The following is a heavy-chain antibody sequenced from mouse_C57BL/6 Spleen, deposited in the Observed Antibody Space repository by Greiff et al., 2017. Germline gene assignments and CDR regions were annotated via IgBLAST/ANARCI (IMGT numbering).Heavy chain of an antibody. Sequence: VKLQQSGAELVRPGTSVKVSCKASGYAFTNYLIEWVKQRPGQGLEWIGVINPGSGSTNYNEKFKGKATLTADKSSSTASMQLSILTSEDSAVYFCAKSPGSSYRYWYFDVWGTGTTVTVSS. D-gene: IGHD1-1*01. J-gene: IGHJ1*03. CDR2: INPGSGST. V-gene: IGHV1-54*01. CDR1: GYAFTNYL. CDR3: AKSPGSSYRYWYFDV.